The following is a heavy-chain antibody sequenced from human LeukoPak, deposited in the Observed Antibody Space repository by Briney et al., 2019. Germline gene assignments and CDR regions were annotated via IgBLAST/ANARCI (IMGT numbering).Heavy chain of an antibody. CDR1: GYTLTELS. V-gene: IGHV1-24*01. CDR3: ATVGSYDSSGYYPL. CDR2: LDPEDGET. D-gene: IGHD3-22*01. Sequence: GASVKVSRKVSGYTLTELSMHWVRQAPGKGLEWRGGLDPEDGETIYAQKFQGRVTMTEDTSTDTAYMELSSLRSEDTAVYYCATVGSYDSSGYYPLWGQGTRVTVSS. J-gene: IGHJ4*02.